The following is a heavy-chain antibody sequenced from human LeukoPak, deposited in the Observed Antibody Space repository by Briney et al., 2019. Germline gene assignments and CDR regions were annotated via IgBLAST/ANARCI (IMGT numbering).Heavy chain of an antibody. J-gene: IGHJ4*02. V-gene: IGHV3-23*01. D-gene: IGHD5-24*01. CDR1: GFTFNNYA. CDR3: AKGPKLGDGFHCDY. CDR2: ISGSDTNT. Sequence: GGSLRLSCAASGFTFNNYALSWVRQAPGKGLEWVSTISGSDTNTYYADSVKGRFTISRDISKNTLYLQMNSLGVEDTAVYYCAKGPKLGDGFHCDYWGQGTLVTVSS.